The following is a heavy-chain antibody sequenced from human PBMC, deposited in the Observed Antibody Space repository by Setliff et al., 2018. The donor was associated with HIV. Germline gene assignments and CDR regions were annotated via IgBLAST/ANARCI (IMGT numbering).Heavy chain of an antibody. Sequence: SETLSLTCTVSGDSSGINYWAWIRQPPGKGLEWIGSVSYAGTTYHNPSLEGRVSMSFDSSKNQFSLRLRFMAAADAATYYCTADRASVWYGHWGQGTLVTVSS. CDR1: GDSSGINY. CDR3: TADRASVWYGH. CDR2: VSYAGTT. V-gene: IGHV4-59*04. J-gene: IGHJ5*02. D-gene: IGHD6-19*01.